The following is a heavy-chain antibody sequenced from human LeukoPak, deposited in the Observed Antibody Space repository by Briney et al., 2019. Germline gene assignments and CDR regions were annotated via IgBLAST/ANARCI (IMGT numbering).Heavy chain of an antibody. D-gene: IGHD3-10*01. CDR1: GGSFSGHF. V-gene: IGHV4-34*01. CDR3: ARGGRGEPTARRFKPGNWFDP. CDR2: IYHSGST. J-gene: IGHJ5*02. Sequence: PSETLSLTCAVYGGSFSGHFWIWIRQPPGKGLELIGEIYHSGSTNYNPSLKSRVTISVDTSKNQFSLKLKSVTAADTAVYYCARGGRGEPTARRFKPGNWFDPWGQRTLVTVFS.